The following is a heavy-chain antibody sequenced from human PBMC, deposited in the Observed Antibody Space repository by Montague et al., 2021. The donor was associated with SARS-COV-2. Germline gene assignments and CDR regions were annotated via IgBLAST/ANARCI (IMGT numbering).Heavy chain of an antibody. V-gene: IGHV4-39*01. CDR1: GDSIGSKGYY. J-gene: IGHJ5*02. D-gene: IGHD2-21*02. CDR3: ARAYCGGDCHVGP. CDR2: IYSGGTVSYSGTT. Sequence: SETLSLTCSVSGDSIGSKGYYWDWIRQSPGKGLEWIGTIYSGGTVSYSGTTYYNPSLKSRVTISVDTSKNQFSLKLTSVTASDTAVYYCARAYCGGDCHVGPWGQGILVTVSS.